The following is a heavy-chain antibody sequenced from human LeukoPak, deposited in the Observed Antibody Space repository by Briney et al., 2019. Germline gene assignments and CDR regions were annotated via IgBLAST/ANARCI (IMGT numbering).Heavy chain of an antibody. CDR1: GGSFSGYY. Sequence: SETLSLTCAVYGGSFSGYYWSWIRQPPGKGLEWIGEINHSGSTNYNPSLKSRVTISVDTSKNQFSLKLSSVTAEDTAVYYCARAIAARKTKFDYWGQGTLVTVSS. V-gene: IGHV4-34*01. D-gene: IGHD6-6*01. CDR3: ARAIAARKTKFDY. CDR2: INHSGST. J-gene: IGHJ4*02.